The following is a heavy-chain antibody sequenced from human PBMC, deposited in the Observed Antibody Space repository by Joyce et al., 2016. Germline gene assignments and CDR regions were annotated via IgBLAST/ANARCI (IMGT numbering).Heavy chain of an antibody. J-gene: IGHJ4*02. CDR1: GVSISSGGYY. V-gene: IGHV4-31*03. CDR3: SRVQQQLVTFDS. CDR2: IYYMGKT. Sequence: QVELQESGPGLVKPSQTLSLTCTVSGVSISSGGYYWSWIRQHPGKGLEWIGYIYYMGKTYYNPSLESRVSISLDTSKNQFSLMVTSVTAADTAVYFCSRVQQQLVTFDSWGQGTLVTVSS. D-gene: IGHD6-13*01.